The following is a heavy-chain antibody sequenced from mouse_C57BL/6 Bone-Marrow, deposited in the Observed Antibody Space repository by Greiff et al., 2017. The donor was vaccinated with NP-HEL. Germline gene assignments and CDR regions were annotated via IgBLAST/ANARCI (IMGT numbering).Heavy chain of an antibody. CDR2: IHPNSGST. CDR3: ARRDYGSSYAMDY. V-gene: IGHV1-64*01. CDR1: GYTFTSYW. Sequence: QVQLQQPGAELVKPGASVKLSCKASGYTFTSYWMHWVKQRPGQGLEWIGMIHPNSGSTNYNEKFKSKATLTVDNSSSTAYMQLSSLTSEVSAVYYCARRDYGSSYAMDYWGQGTSVTVSS. D-gene: IGHD1-1*01. J-gene: IGHJ4*01.